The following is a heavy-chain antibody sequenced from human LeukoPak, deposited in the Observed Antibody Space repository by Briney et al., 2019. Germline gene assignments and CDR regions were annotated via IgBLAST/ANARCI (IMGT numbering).Heavy chain of an antibody. D-gene: IGHD3-22*01. V-gene: IGHV3-7*01. CDR2: IKQDGSEK. CDR1: GFTFSSYW. CDR3: ARARYYYDSSGYSTTWRYYYYYMDV. Sequence: GGSLRLSCAASGFTFSSYWMSWVRQAPGKGLEWVANIKQDGSEKYYVDSVKGRFTISRDNAKNSLYLQMNSLRAEDTAVYYCARARYYYDSSGYSTTWRYYYYYMDVWGKGTTVTVSS. J-gene: IGHJ6*03.